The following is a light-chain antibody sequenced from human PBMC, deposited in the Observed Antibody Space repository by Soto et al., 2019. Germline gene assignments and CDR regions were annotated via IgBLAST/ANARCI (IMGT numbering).Light chain of an antibody. CDR3: QQYGSSSFT. CDR1: QGVSSSY. J-gene: IGKJ2*01. Sequence: EIVLTQSPGTLSLSSGERATLSCRAGQGVSSSYLAWYQQKPGQAPRLLVYATSSRATGIPDRFSGSGSGTDFTLTISRLEPEDFAVYYCQQYGSSSFTFGQGTKLEIK. V-gene: IGKV3-20*01. CDR2: ATS.